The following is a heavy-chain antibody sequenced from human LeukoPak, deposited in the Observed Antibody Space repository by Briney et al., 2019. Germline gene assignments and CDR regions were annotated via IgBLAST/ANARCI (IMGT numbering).Heavy chain of an antibody. CDR2: ISGSGGST. J-gene: IGHJ4*02. CDR3: AKDLGLRFLEWLPLDY. CDR1: GFTFSSYA. V-gene: IGHV3-23*01. D-gene: IGHD3-3*01. Sequence: PGGSLRLSCAASGFTFSSYAMSWVRQARGKGLEWVSAISGSGGSTYYADSVKGRFTISRDNSKNTLYLQMNSLRAEDTAAYYCAKDLGLRFLEWLPLDYWGQGTLVTVSS.